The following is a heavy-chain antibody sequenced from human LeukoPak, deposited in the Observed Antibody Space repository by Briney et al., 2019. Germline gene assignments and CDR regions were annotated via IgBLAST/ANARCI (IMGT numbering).Heavy chain of an antibody. J-gene: IGHJ4*02. D-gene: IGHD4-11*01. CDR2: INPNSGGT. V-gene: IGHV1-2*06. CDR1: GYTFTGHY. Sequence: ASVKVSCKASGYTFTGHYIHWVRQAPGQGLERMGRINPNSGGTNYAQKFQGRVTMTRDTSTSTAYMELSGLKYDDAAVYYCARDHDYSNHDFEYWGQGTLVTVSS. CDR3: ARDHDYSNHDFEY.